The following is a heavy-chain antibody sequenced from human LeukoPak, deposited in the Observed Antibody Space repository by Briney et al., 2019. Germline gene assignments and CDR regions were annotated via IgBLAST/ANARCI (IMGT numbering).Heavy chain of an antibody. J-gene: IGHJ5*02. D-gene: IGHD5-12*01. CDR3: ASLSSGYDSNWFDR. Sequence: ASVKVSCKASGYIFTGYYMHWVRQAPGQGLEWMGWINANSGGTNDAQKLQGRVTMTRDTPISTAYMELSRLRSDDTAVYYCASLSSGYDSNWFDRWGQGTLVTVSS. V-gene: IGHV1-2*02. CDR2: INANSGGT. CDR1: GYIFTGYY.